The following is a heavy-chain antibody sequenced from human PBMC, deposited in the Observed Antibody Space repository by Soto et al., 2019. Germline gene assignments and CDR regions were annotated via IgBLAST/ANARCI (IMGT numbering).Heavy chain of an antibody. CDR3: ARLSGEPAAIYYYYYGMDV. CDR1: GGSISSSSYY. J-gene: IGHJ6*02. D-gene: IGHD2-2*02. Sequence: PSETLSLTCTVSGGSISSSSYYWGWLRQPPGKGLEWIGYIYYSGSTNYNPSLKSRVTISVDTSKNQFSLKLSSVTAADTAVYYCARLSGEPAAIYYYYYGMDVWGQGTTVTVSS. CDR2: IYYSGST. V-gene: IGHV4-39*01.